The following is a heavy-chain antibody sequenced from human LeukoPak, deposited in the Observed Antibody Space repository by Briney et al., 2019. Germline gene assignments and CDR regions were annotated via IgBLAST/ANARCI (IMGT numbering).Heavy chain of an antibody. J-gene: IGHJ4*02. D-gene: IGHD3-16*02. CDR3: ARDYDYVWGSYRPGNYFDY. V-gene: IGHV3-23*01. Sequence: GGSLRLSCAASGFTFSSYAMSWVRQAPGKGLEWVSAISGSGGSTYYADSVKGRFTISRDNSKNTLYLQMNSLRAEDTAVYYCARDYDYVWGSYRPGNYFDYWGQGTLVTVSS. CDR1: GFTFSSYA. CDR2: ISGSGGST.